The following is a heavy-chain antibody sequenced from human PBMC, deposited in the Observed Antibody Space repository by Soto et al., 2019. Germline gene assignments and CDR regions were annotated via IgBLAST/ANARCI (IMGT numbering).Heavy chain of an antibody. J-gene: IGHJ2*01. Sequence: QVQLVESGGGVVQPGRSLRLSCAASGFTFSSYAMHWVRQAPGKGLEWVAVISYDGSNKYYADSVKGRFTISRDNSKNSLYLQMNSLITEDTAVYYCARPLWRDDYDWGYFDLWGRGTLLTVSS. D-gene: IGHD3-16*01. CDR1: GFTFSSYA. CDR3: ARPLWRDDYDWGYFDL. CDR2: ISYDGSNK. V-gene: IGHV3-30-3*01.